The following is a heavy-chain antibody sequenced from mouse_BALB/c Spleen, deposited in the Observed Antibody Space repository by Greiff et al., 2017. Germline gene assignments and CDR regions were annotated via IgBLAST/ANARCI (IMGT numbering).Heavy chain of an antibody. J-gene: IGHJ4*01. D-gene: IGHD2-10*02. V-gene: IGHV5-9-4*01. CDR3: TRKYGNYYAMDY. Sequence: EVQLQESGGGLVKPGGSLKLSCAASGFTFSSYAMSWVRQSPEKRLEWVAEISSGGSYTYYPDTVTGRFTISRDNAKNTLYLEMSSLRSEDTAMYYCTRKYGNYYAMDYWGQGTSVTVSS. CDR1: GFTFSSYA. CDR2: ISSGGSYT.